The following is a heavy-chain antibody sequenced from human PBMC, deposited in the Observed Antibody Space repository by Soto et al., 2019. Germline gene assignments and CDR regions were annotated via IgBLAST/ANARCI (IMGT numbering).Heavy chain of an antibody. CDR2: ISAYNGNT. Sequence: ASVKVSCKASGYTFTSYGISWVRQAPGQGLGWMGWISAYNGNTNYAQKLQGRVTMTTDTSTSTAYMELRSLRSDDTAVYYCARDRHIVVVTAPPDYWGQGTLVTVSS. CDR3: ARDRHIVVVTAPPDY. V-gene: IGHV1-18*01. D-gene: IGHD2-21*02. J-gene: IGHJ4*02. CDR1: GYTFTSYG.